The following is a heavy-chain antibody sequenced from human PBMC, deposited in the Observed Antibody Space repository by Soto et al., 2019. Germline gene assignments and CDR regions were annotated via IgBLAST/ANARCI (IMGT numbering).Heavy chain of an antibody. CDR2: INPSGGST. CDR1: GYTFTSYY. CDR3: ASSTQTGNDAFDI. J-gene: IGHJ3*02. Sequence: ASVKVSCKASGYTFTSYYMHWVRQAPGQGLEWMGIINPSGGSTSYAQKFQGRVTMTRDTSTSTVYMELSSLRSEDTAVYYCASSTQTGNDAFDIWGQGTMVTGSS. D-gene: IGHD1-1*01. V-gene: IGHV1-46*01.